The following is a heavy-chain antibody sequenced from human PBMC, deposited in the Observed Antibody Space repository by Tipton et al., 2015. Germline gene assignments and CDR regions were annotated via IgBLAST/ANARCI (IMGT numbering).Heavy chain of an antibody. CDR1: GGSISSRNYY. V-gene: IGHV4-39*01. J-gene: IGHJ4*02. CDR2: IYYSGST. Sequence: TLSLTCTVSGGSISSRNYYWGWIRQPPGMGLEWIGTIYYSGSTFYNPSLKSRVTISVDTPKNQFSVKLSSVTAADTAVYYCARRIAAAHADYWGQGTLVTVSS. CDR3: ARRIAAAHADY. D-gene: IGHD6-13*01.